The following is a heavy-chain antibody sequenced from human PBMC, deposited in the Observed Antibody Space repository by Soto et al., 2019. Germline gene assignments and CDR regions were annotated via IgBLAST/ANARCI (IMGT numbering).Heavy chain of an antibody. Sequence: ASVKVSCKASGYTFTSYAMHWVRQAPGQRLEWMGWINADNGNTNYSQKLQGRVTITTDTSTSTAYMELRSLRSDDTAVYYCARDPVGGNWFDPWGQGTLVTVSS. J-gene: IGHJ5*02. CDR2: INADNGNT. V-gene: IGHV1-3*01. D-gene: IGHD1-26*01. CDR1: GYTFTSYA. CDR3: ARDPVGGNWFDP.